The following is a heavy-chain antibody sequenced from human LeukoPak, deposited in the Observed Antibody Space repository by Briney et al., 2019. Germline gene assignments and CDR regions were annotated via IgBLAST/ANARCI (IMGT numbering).Heavy chain of an antibody. J-gene: IGHJ4*02. D-gene: IGHD3-10*01. V-gene: IGHV3-20*04. Sequence: GGSLRLSCAASGFTFDDYGMSWVRQAPGKGLEWVSGINWNGGSTGYADSVKGRFTISRDNSKNTLYLQMNSLRAQDTAVYYCAKESTSTMVRGVMDYWGQGTLVTVSS. CDR2: INWNGGST. CDR1: GFTFDDYG. CDR3: AKESTSTMVRGVMDY.